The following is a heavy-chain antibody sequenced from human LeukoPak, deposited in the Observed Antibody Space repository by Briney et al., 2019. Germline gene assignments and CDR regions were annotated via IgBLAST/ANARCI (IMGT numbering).Heavy chain of an antibody. CDR2: IWYDGSNK. J-gene: IGHJ4*02. CDR1: GFTFSSYG. D-gene: IGHD6-13*01. V-gene: IGHV3-33*01. CDR3: AREGSSWTGLFDY. Sequence: GRSLRLSCAASGFTFSSYGMHWVRQAPGKGLEWVAVIWYDGSNKYYADSVKGRFTISRDNAKNSLYLQMNSLRAEDTAVYYCAREGSSWTGLFDYWGQGTLVTVSS.